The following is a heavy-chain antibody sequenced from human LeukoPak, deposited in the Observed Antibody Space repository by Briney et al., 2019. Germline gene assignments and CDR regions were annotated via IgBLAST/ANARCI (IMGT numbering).Heavy chain of an antibody. Sequence: GEALEISFKGSGYSFTSYWIGWVRRVPGKGVGGVGIIYPGDSDTRYSPSFEGQVTISADKSISTAYLQWSSLKASDTAMYYCAIRPAAIDYWGQGTLVTVSS. J-gene: IGHJ4*02. CDR3: AIRPAAIDY. V-gene: IGHV5-51*01. D-gene: IGHD2-2*01. CDR2: IYPGDSDT. CDR1: GYSFTSYW.